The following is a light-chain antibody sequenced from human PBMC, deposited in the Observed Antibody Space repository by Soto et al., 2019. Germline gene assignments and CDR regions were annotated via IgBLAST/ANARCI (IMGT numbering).Light chain of an antibody. CDR2: GAS. Sequence: EIVLTQSPGTLSLSPGARATLSCRASQSGNSNYLAWYQRKPGQAPRLLTYGASNMATDIPSRFGASGSGTDFTLTITSLEAENLAVYYGQQDDSAAPTFGQGATVEVK. CDR3: QQDDSAAPT. J-gene: IGKJ1*01. V-gene: IGKV3-20*01. CDR1: QSGNSNY.